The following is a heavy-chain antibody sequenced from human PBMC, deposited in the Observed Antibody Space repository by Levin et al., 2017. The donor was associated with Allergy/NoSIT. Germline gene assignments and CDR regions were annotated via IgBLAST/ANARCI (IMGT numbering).Heavy chain of an antibody. CDR2: INSDGSST. CDR1: GFTFSSYW. CDR3: ARDQIGETESISHTPVDV. D-gene: IGHD2-21*01. V-gene: IGHV3-74*01. Sequence: GGSLRLSCAASGFTFSSYWMHWVRQAPGKGLVWVSRINSDGSSTSYADSVKGRFTISRDNAKNTLYLQMNSLRAEDTAVYYCARDQIGETESISHTPVDVWGQGTTVTVSS. J-gene: IGHJ6*02.